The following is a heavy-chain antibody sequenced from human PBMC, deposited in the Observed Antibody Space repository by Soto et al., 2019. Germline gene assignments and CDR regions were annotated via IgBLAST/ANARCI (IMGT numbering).Heavy chain of an antibody. D-gene: IGHD3-3*01. CDR3: AKHGGPSYSYYMDV. Sequence: EVQLLESGGGLVQPGGSLRLSCAASGFTFSNYAMTWVRQAPGKGLEWVSVIRGSGDVTYYADSVQGRFAISRDNSKNTLYLQMNSLRDEDTAIYYCAKHGGPSYSYYMDVWGKGITVTVSS. CDR2: IRGSGDVT. V-gene: IGHV3-23*01. CDR1: GFTFSNYA. J-gene: IGHJ6*03.